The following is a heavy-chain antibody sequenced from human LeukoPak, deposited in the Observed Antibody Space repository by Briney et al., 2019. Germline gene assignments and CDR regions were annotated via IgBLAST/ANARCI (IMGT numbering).Heavy chain of an antibody. CDR3: ARGYSSSSGKGAGSFDY. Sequence: ASVKVSCKASGYTFTSYYMHWVRQAPGQGLEWMGIINPSGGSTSYAQKFQGRVTMTRDTSTSTVYMELSSLRSEDTAVYYCARGYSSSSGKGAGSFDYWGQGTLVTVSS. D-gene: IGHD6-6*01. V-gene: IGHV1-46*01. J-gene: IGHJ4*02. CDR2: INPSGGST. CDR1: GYTFTSYY.